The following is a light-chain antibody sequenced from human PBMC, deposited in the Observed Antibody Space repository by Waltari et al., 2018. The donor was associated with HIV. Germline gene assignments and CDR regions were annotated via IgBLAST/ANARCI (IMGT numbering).Light chain of an antibody. CDR3: QQTYRTLWT. J-gene: IGKJ1*01. CDR2: AAS. V-gene: IGKV1-39*01. CDR1: QSISSY. Sequence: DIQMTQSPSSLSASVGDRVTITCRASQSISSYLNWYQQKPGRAPKLLIYAASTLQSGVPSRFSGSASGTDYTLTISSLQPEDFATYYCQQTYRTLWTFGQGTKVEFK.